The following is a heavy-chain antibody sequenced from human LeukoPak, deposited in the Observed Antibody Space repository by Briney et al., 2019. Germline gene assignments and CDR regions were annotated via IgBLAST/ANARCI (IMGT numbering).Heavy chain of an antibody. CDR1: GSTFTSCG. CDR3: ARDDIVATITYDY. J-gene: IGHJ4*02. Sequence: ALVKASCKASGSTFTSCGISWVRQAPGQGLEWMGWISAYNGNTNYAQKLQGRVTMTTDTSTSTAYMELRSLRSDDTAVYYCARDDIVATITYDYWGQGTLVTVSS. CDR2: ISAYNGNT. V-gene: IGHV1-18*01. D-gene: IGHD5-12*01.